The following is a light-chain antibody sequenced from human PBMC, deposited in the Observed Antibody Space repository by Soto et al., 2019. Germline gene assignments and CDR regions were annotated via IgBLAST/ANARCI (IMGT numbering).Light chain of an antibody. V-gene: IGLV2-23*02. J-gene: IGLJ2*01. CDR2: EAS. Sequence: QSVLTQFASVSGSPGQSITMSCTGTSSDIGSYNLVSWYQQHPGKAPKLLIYEASKRPSGVSNRFSGSKSGNAASLTISGLQAEDDADYYCCSYAGSSTFVVFGGGTKVTVL. CDR3: CSYAGSSTFVV. CDR1: SSDIGSYNL.